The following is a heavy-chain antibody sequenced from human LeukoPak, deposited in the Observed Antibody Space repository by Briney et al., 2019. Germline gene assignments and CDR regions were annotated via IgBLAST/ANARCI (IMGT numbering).Heavy chain of an antibody. CDR3: ARGRDSSSWYYDGMDV. CDR2: IIPIFGTA. J-gene: IGHJ6*02. V-gene: IGHV1-69*13. D-gene: IGHD6-13*01. CDR1: GGTFSSYA. Sequence: SVKVSCKASGGTFSSYAISWVRQAPGQGLEWMGGIIPIFGTANYAQKFQGRVTITADESTSTAYMELSSLRSEDTAVYYCARGRDSSSWYYDGMDVWGQGTTVTVSS.